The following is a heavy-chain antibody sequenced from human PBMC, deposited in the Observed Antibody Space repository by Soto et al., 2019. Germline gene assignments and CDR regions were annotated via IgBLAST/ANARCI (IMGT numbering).Heavy chain of an antibody. J-gene: IGHJ4*02. V-gene: IGHV3-15*01. D-gene: IGHD6-19*01. CDR3: RTQWLD. CDR1: GFTFSDAW. CDR2: LKKNTDGGTT. Sequence: EVQLVESGGVLVKPGGSLRLSCAASGFTFSDAWMSWVRQAPGKGLEWVGLLKKNTDGGTTDYAAPVQGRFTISRDDSKNTLYMQMSSLKTADTAVYYCRTQWLDWGQGTLVPVSS.